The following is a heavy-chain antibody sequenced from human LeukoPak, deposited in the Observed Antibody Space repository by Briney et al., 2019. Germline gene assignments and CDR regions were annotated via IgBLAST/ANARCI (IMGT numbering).Heavy chain of an antibody. CDR2: IYYSGST. Sequence: PSETLSLTCTVSGGSISSYYWSWLRQPPGKGLEWIGYIYYSGSTNYNPSLKSRVTISVDTSKNQFSLKLSSVTAADTAVYYCARGDYYDSSGYPLDYWGQGTLVTVSS. J-gene: IGHJ4*02. D-gene: IGHD3-22*01. CDR1: GGSISSYY. V-gene: IGHV4-59*01. CDR3: ARGDYYDSSGYPLDY.